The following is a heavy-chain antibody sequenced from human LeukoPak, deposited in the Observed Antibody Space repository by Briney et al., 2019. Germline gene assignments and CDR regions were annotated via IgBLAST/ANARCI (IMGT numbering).Heavy chain of an antibody. Sequence: PGGSLRLSCAASGFTFSSYGMHWVRQAPGKGLEWVAFIRYDGINKYYADSVKGRFTISRDNSKNTLYLQMNSLRAEDTAVYYCAKDGRRVVPAANPSTDYWGQGTLVTVSS. D-gene: IGHD2-2*01. V-gene: IGHV3-30*02. CDR3: AKDGRRVVPAANPSTDY. J-gene: IGHJ4*02. CDR2: IRYDGINK. CDR1: GFTFSSYG.